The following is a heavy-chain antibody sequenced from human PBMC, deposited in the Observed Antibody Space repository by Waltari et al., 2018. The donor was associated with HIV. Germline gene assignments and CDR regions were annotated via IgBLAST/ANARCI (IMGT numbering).Heavy chain of an antibody. CDR3: ARGRWKNRGPLPMDV. D-gene: IGHD1-1*01. Sequence: QVRLEQWGTGLLKPSETLSRTCAVYGSSFRDYFWNWIRQSPGQGREWIGEVNDIGGVRYSPSFRSRVSMSIDAAKNQFSMNLTSATAADTAVYYWARGRWKNRGPLPMDVWDQGTMVIVSS. V-gene: IGHV4-34*01. J-gene: IGHJ6*02. CDR1: GSSFRDYF. CDR2: VNDIGGV.